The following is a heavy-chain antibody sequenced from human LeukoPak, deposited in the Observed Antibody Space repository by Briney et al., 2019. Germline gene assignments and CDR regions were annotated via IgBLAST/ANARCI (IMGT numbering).Heavy chain of an antibody. D-gene: IGHD3-3*01. Sequence: GGSLRLSCAASGFTCSSYAMSWVRQAPGKGLEWVSTISGSGGSTYYADSVKGRFTSSRDNSKNTLYLQMNSLRAEDTAVYYCAKPPNTIFGVVISYYYYMDVWGKGTTVTVSS. CDR1: GFTCSSYA. CDR3: AKPPNTIFGVVISYYYYMDV. V-gene: IGHV3-23*01. J-gene: IGHJ6*03. CDR2: ISGSGGST.